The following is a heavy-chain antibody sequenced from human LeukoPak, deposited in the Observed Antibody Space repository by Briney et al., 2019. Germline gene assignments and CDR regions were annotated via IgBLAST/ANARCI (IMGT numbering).Heavy chain of an antibody. CDR3: ASYGSGIDY. Sequence: GGSLRLSCAASGFTFSSYEMNWVRQAPGKGLEWVSYISSSGSTIYYADSVKGRFTISRDNAKNSLYLQMDSLRAEDTAVYYCASYGSGIDYWGQGTLVTVSS. V-gene: IGHV3-48*03. J-gene: IGHJ4*02. CDR2: ISSSGSTI. D-gene: IGHD3-10*01. CDR1: GFTFSSYE.